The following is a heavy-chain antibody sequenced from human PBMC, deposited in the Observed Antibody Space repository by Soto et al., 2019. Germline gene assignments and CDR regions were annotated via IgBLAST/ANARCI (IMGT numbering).Heavy chain of an antibody. D-gene: IGHD6-13*01. V-gene: IGHV4-34*01. CDR3: ARGWGVVSYAYSSSWEKHYYYYYMDV. CDR1: GGSFSGYY. CDR2: INHSGST. Sequence: QVQLQQWGAGLLKPSETLSLTCAVYGGSFSGYYWSWIRQPPGKGLEWIGEINHSGSTNYNPSLKSRVTRSVDTSTNQFSLKLSSVTAADTAVYYCARGWGVVSYAYSSSWEKHYYYYYMDVWGKGTTVTVSS. J-gene: IGHJ6*03.